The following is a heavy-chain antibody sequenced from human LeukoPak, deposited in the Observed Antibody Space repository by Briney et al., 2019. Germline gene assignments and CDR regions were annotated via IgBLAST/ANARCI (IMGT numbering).Heavy chain of an antibody. CDR1: GFTFSTYW. CDR2: IKLDGSES. CDR3: ARDQSAGAFDT. V-gene: IGHV3-7*01. J-gene: IGHJ3*02. Sequence: PGGSLRLSCAASGFTFSTYWMAWVRQAPGKGLEWVANIKLDGSESYYVDSVMGRFMISRDNAKDSLYLQMNSLRVDDTAVYYCARDQSAGAFDTWGQGTMVTVS.